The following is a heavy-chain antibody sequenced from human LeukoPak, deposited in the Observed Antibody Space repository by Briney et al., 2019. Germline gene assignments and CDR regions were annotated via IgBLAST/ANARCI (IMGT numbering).Heavy chain of an antibody. J-gene: IGHJ4*02. CDR3: ARDLLGTLVRGPIDY. CDR1: GFTFSSYS. Sequence: GGSLRLSCAASGFTFSSYSMYWVRQAPGKGLEWVSSISTSSSYIYYADSVKGRFTISRDNAKNSLYLQMNSLRAEDTAVYYCARDLLGTLVRGPIDYWGQGTLVTVSS. V-gene: IGHV3-21*01. CDR2: ISTSSSYI. D-gene: IGHD3-10*01.